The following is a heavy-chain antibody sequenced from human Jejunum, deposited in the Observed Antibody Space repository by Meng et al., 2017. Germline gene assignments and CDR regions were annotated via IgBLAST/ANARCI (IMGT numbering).Heavy chain of an antibody. CDR3: ARDNSGWAIDY. CDR2: MNPNTDYT. D-gene: IGHD6-19*01. J-gene: IGHJ4*02. V-gene: IGHV1-46*01. Sequence: ASVKVSCKASGYTLTSHHLHWVRQAPGQGPEWMGIMNPNTDYTRYAQKFQGRVTVTRDTSTGTAYMELSSLRFEDTALYYCARDNSGWAIDYWGQGTLVTSPQ. CDR1: GYTLTSHH.